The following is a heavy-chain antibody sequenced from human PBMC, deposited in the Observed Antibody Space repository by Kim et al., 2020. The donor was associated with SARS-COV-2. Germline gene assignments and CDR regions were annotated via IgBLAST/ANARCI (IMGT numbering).Heavy chain of an antibody. CDR3: AKSYYDFWSGYYVYYGM. CDR2: ISYDGSNK. J-gene: IGHJ6*01. D-gene: IGHD3-3*01. CDR1: GFTFSSYG. Sequence: GGSLRLSCAASGFTFSSYGMHWVRQAPGKGLEWVAVISYDGSNKYYADSVKGRFTISRDNSKNTLYLQMNSLRAEDTAVYYCAKSYYDFWSGYYVYYGM. V-gene: IGHV3-30*18.